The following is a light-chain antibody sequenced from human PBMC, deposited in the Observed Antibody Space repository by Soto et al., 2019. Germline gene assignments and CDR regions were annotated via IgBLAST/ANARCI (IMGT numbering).Light chain of an antibody. CDR3: HQRTNWPLT. CDR1: QSVGNY. CDR2: DAS. Sequence: EIVLTQSPATLSLSPGERATLSCRASQSVGNYLAWFQHKPGQAPRLLIYDASNRATGIPARFSGSGSETDFTLTISSLELEDFAVYYCHQRTNWPLTFGGGTKVEIK. V-gene: IGKV3-11*01. J-gene: IGKJ4*01.